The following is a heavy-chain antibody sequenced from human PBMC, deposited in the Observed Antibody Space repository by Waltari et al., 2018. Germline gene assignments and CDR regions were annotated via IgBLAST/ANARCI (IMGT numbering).Heavy chain of an antibody. Sequence: QVQLQESGPGLVKPSETLSLTCTVSGYSISSGYYWGWIRPPPGKGLEWIGSIYHSGSTYYNPSLKSRVTISVDTSKNQFSLKLSSVTAADTAVYYCARAGDYDFWSGPYYFDYWGQGTLVTVSS. D-gene: IGHD3-3*01. CDR2: IYHSGST. CDR3: ARAGDYDFWSGPYYFDY. CDR1: GYSISSGYY. V-gene: IGHV4-38-2*02. J-gene: IGHJ4*02.